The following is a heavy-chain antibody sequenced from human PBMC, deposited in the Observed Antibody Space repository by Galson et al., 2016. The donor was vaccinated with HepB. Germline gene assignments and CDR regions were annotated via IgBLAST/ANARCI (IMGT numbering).Heavy chain of an antibody. J-gene: IGHJ4*02. V-gene: IGHV3-15*05. D-gene: IGHD3/OR15-3a*01. CDR3: TTWDWGLDC. CDR1: GLSVSDAW. Sequence: SLRLSCAVSGLSVSDAWMTWVRQAPGKGLEWVGNIRNKRDGGTADYDAPVKGRFTISRDDSKNTLYLQMSSLKTDDTAVYFCTTWDWGLDCWGQGTLVTVSS. CDR2: IRNKRDGGTA.